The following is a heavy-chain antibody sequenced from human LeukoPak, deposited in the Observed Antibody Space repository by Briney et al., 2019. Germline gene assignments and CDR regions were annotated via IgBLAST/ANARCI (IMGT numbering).Heavy chain of an antibody. J-gene: IGHJ4*02. D-gene: IGHD6-13*01. CDR3: AKDQPMAAALDY. CDR1: GFTFSSYA. Sequence: GGSLRLSCAASGFTFSSYAMSWVRQAPGKGLEWVSAISGSVGSTYYADSVKGQFTISRDNSRNTLYLQMNILRADDTAVYYCAKDQPMAAALDYYGQGTLVTVSS. CDR2: ISGSVGST. V-gene: IGHV3-23*01.